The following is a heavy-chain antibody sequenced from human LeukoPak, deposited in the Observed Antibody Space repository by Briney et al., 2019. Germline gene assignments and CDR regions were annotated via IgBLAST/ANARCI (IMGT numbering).Heavy chain of an antibody. CDR3: ARWGSSWYYYYYYMDV. CDR1: GGTFSSYA. D-gene: IGHD6-13*01. J-gene: IGHJ6*03. CDR2: IIPIFGTA. V-gene: IGHV1-69*13. Sequence: AAVKVSCKASGGTFSSYAISWVRQAPGQGLEWMGGIIPIFGTANYAQKFQGRVTITADESTSTAYMELSSLRSEDTAVYYCARWGSSWYYYYYYMDVWGKGTTVTVSS.